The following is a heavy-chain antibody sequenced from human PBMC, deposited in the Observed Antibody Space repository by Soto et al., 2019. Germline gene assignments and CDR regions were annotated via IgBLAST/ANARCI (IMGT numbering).Heavy chain of an antibody. D-gene: IGHD2-2*01. Sequence: QVHLVQSGAEVKKPGASVKVSCKASGYTFTSYDINWVRQATGQGLEWMGWMNPNSGNTGYAQKFQGRVTMTRNTHRSTAYMELSSLRSEDTAVYYCARDCSSTSCYAPPPFYYYGMDVWGQGTTVTVS. CDR2: MNPNSGNT. CDR3: ARDCSSTSCYAPPPFYYYGMDV. V-gene: IGHV1-8*01. J-gene: IGHJ6*02. CDR1: GYTFTSYD.